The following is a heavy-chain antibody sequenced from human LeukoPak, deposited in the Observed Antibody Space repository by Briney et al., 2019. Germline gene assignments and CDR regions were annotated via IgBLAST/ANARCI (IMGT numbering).Heavy chain of an antibody. CDR1: GGSISSYY. D-gene: IGHD3-10*01. V-gene: IGHV4-59*01. CDR2: IYYSGST. Sequence: SETLFLTCTVSGGSISSYYWSWIRQPPGKGLEWIGYIYYSGSTNYNPSLKSRVTISVDTSKNQFSLKLSSVTAADTAVYYCARVRFGELRNWGQGTLVTVSS. CDR3: ARVRFGELRN. J-gene: IGHJ4*02.